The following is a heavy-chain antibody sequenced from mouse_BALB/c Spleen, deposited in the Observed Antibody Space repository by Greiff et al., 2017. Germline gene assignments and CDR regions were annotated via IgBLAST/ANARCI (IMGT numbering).Heavy chain of an antibody. CDR2: IDPANGNT. CDR1: GFNIKDTY. D-gene: IGHD2-3*01. J-gene: IGHJ4*01. V-gene: IGHV14-3*02. CDR3: PRWLDYAMDY. Sequence: EVQLQQSGAELVKPGASVKLSCTASGFNIKDTYMHWVKQRPEQGLEWIGRIDPANGNTKYDPKFQGKATITADTSSNTAYLQLSSLTSEDTAVYYCPRWLDYAMDYWGQGTSVTVSS.